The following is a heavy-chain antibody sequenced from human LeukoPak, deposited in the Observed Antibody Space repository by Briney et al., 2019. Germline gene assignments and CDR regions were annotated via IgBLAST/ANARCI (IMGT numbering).Heavy chain of an antibody. CDR1: GYSFTSYW. J-gene: IGHJ4*02. Sequence: GESLKISCKGSGYSFTSYWLSWVRQMPGKGLEWVLRVDPSDSYTIYSPSFQGHVTISADKSISTAYLQWSSLKASDTAMYYCAMGIAVAGTEIVDYWGQGTLVTVSS. V-gene: IGHV5-10-1*01. D-gene: IGHD6-19*01. CDR2: VDPSDSYT. CDR3: AMGIAVAGTEIVDY.